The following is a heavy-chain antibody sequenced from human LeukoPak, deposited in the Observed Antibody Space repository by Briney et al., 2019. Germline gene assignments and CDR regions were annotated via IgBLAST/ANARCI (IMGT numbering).Heavy chain of an antibody. J-gene: IGHJ6*03. CDR1: GFTFSSSV. D-gene: IGHD2-21*01. V-gene: IGHV3-33*01. CDR3: ARQRGVVGGNYYYYMDV. Sequence: GGSLRLSCAASGFTFSSSVMHWVRQAPGKGLEWVAVIWFDGSNKYYADSVKGRFTISRDNSKNTLYLQMNSLRAEDTAVYYCARQRGVVGGNYYYYMDVWGKGTTVTVSS. CDR2: IWFDGSNK.